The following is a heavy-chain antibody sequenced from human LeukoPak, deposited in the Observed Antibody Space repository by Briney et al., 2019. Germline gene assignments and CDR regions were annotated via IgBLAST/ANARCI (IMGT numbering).Heavy chain of an antibody. CDR2: ISYDGSNK. D-gene: IGHD3-22*01. J-gene: IGHJ5*02. V-gene: IGHV3-30-3*01. CDR3: ARVGPYYYDSSGFYYDWFDP. CDR1: GFTFSSYA. Sequence: PGGSLRLSCAASGFTFSSYAMHWVRQAPGKGLEWVAVISYDGSNKYYADSVKGRFTISRDNSKNTLYLQMNSLRAEDTAVYYCARVGPYYYDSSGFYYDWFDPWGQGTLVTVSS.